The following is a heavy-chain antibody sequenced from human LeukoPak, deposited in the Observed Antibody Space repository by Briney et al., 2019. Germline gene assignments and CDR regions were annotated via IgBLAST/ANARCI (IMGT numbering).Heavy chain of an antibody. CDR1: GGSISSYY. CDR3: ARSYGSYWY. V-gene: IGHV4-59*01. J-gene: IGHJ4*02. Sequence: SETLSLTCTVSGGSISSYYWSWIRQPAGKGLEWIGYVHFSGSTNYSPSLNSRVTISVDTSKNQFSLNLSSVTAADTAVYCCARSYGSYWYWGQGTLVTVSS. D-gene: IGHD1-26*01. CDR2: VHFSGST.